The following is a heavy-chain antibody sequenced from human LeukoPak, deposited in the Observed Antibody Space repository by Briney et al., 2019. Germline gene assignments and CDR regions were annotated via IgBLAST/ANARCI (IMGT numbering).Heavy chain of an antibody. CDR2: IYTSGST. J-gene: IGHJ4*02. CDR3: ARDLGSYYGSGSYYNYFDY. V-gene: IGHV4-4*07. CDR1: GGSISSYY. D-gene: IGHD3-10*01. Sequence: SETLSLTCTVSGGSISSYYWSWIRQPAGKGLEWIGRIYTSGSTNYNPSLKSRVTMSVDTSKNQFSPKLSSVTAADTAVYYCARDLGSYYGSGSYYNYFDYWGQGTLVTVSS.